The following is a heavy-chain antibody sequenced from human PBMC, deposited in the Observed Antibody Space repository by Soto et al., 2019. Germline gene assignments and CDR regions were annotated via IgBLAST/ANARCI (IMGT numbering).Heavy chain of an antibody. CDR3: AKDPAIAAAGTGY. V-gene: IGHV3-30*18. J-gene: IGHJ4*02. Sequence: GGSLRLSCAASGFPFSSYGMHWVRQAPGKGLEWVAVISYDGSNKYYADSVKGRFTISRDNSKNTLYLQMNSLRAEDTAVYYCAKDPAIAAAGTGYWGQGTLVTVSS. D-gene: IGHD6-13*01. CDR2: ISYDGSNK. CDR1: GFPFSSYG.